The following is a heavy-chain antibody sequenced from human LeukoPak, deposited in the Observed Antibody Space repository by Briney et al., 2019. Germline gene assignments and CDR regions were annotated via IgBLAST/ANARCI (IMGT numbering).Heavy chain of an antibody. J-gene: IGHJ4*02. CDR1: RYTLSAYF. V-gene: IGHV1-2*02. D-gene: IGHD2-15*01. CDR2: IDTNSGAT. CDR3: ASEAFCVGGSCQLHRVAS. Sequence: GASVKVSCKASRYTLSAYFIHWVRQAPGQGLDWMGWIDTNSGATKYAQKFQGRVTIARDTSIGTAYMDLSTLISDETAVYYCASEAFCVGGSCQLHRVASWGPGTLVTVSS.